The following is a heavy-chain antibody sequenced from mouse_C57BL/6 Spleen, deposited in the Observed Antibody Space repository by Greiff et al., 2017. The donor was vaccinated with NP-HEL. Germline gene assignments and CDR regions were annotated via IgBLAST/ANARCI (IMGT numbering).Heavy chain of an antibody. CDR2: ISYDGSN. CDR3: ARGVYYSNYETY. D-gene: IGHD2-5*01. CDR1: GYSITSGYY. Sequence: EVQLQESGPGLVKPSQSLSLTCSVTGYSITSGYYWNWIRQFPGNKLEWMGYISYDGSNNYNPSLKNRISITRDTSKNQFFLKLNSVTTEDTATYYCARGVYYSNYETYWGQGTLVTVSA. V-gene: IGHV3-6*01. J-gene: IGHJ3*01.